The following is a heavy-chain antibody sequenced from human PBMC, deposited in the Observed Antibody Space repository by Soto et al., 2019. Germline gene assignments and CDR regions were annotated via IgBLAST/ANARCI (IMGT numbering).Heavy chain of an antibody. CDR3: ATGYCSSTSCPNALYYYYGMDV. D-gene: IGHD2-2*01. V-gene: IGHV6-1*01. J-gene: IGHJ6*02. CDR1: GDSVSSNSAA. CDR2: TYYRSKWYN. Sequence: SQTLSLTCAISGDSVSSNSAAWNWIRQSPSRGLEWLGRTYYRSKWYNDYAVSVKSRITINPDTSKNQFSLQLNSVTPEDTAVYYCATGYCSSTSCPNALYYYYGMDVWGQGTTVTVS.